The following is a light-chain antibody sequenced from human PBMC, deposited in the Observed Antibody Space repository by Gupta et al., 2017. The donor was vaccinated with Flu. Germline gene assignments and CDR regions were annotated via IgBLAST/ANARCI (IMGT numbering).Light chain of an antibody. CDR1: QSVGTN. V-gene: IGKV1-39*01. Sequence: HLTQSLSSLSASVGDKVTITCRASQSVGTNLTWYQQKPGTVPSLLIYRPSTLQGGVPARFIGSGSGSDFTLTIDPLQTEDVLTYYCQQFARDPLTFGQGTRLE. J-gene: IGKJ5*01. CDR2: RPS. CDR3: QQFARDPLT.